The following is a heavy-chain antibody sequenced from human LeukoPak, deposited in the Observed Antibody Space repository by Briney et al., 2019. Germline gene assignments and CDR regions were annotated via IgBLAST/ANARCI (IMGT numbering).Heavy chain of an antibody. CDR2: IYTSGST. CDR3: ARGPPATVALFDY. D-gene: IGHD4-23*01. V-gene: IGHV4-4*09. Sequence: PSETLSLTCTVSGGSISSYYWSWIRQPPGKGLEWIGYIYTSGSTNYNPSLKSRVTISVDTSKNQFSLKLSSVTAADTAVYYCARGPPATVALFDYWGQGTLVTVSS. CDR1: GGSISSYY. J-gene: IGHJ4*02.